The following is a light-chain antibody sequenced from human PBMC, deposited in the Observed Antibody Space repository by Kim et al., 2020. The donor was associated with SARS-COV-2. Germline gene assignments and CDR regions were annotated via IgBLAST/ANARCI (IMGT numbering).Light chain of an antibody. J-gene: IGLJ2*01. CDR1: SLRSYY. CDR3: NSRDSSGNHLV. V-gene: IGLV3-19*01. CDR2: GKN. Sequence: SSELTQDPAVSVALGQTVRITCQGDSLRSYYASWYQQKPGQAPVLVIYGKNNRPSGIPDSFSGFSSGNTASLTITGAQAEDEADYYCNSRDSSGNHLVFG.